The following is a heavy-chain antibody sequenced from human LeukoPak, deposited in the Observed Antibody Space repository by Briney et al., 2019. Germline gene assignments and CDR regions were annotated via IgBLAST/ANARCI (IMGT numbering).Heavy chain of an antibody. J-gene: IGHJ4*02. CDR1: GASISIYS. CDR3: ASLKQPTGWLYY. D-gene: IGHD1-1*01. CDR2: FYYSGST. Sequence: SETLSLTCTVSGASISIYSCSWTRQPPGKGLEWIGDFYYSGSTNYNPSLKSRVTISVDTSKNQFSLNLYPVTAADTAVYYCASLKQPTGWLYYGAQGTLVTVSS. V-gene: IGHV4-59*01.